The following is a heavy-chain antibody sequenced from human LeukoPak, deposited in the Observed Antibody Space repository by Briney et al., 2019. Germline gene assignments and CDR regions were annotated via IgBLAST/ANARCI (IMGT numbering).Heavy chain of an antibody. D-gene: IGHD6-13*01. J-gene: IGHJ5*02. CDR3: VKGDSSTWSNWFDP. V-gene: IGHV3-64D*06. CDR2: ISNNGAST. CDR1: GFIFSSYA. Sequence: PGGSLRLSCSASGFIFSSYAMHWVRQAPGKGLEYVSSISNNGASTYYTESLKGRFTISRDSSKNTLYLQMSSLRPEDTAVYYCVKGDSSTWSNWFDPRGQGTLVTVSS.